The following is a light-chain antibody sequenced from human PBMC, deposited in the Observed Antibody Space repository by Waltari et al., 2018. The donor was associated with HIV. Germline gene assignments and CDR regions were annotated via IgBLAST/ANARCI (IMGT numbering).Light chain of an antibody. CDR3: SSYTASSTLDVV. J-gene: IGLJ2*01. CDR1: SSDLGASNY. Sequence: QSALPQAASVSGSPGQSITISCTGRSSDLGASNYFSWYQQPPDKVPKLVIYEVSNRPSGISNRFSGSKSGNTASLTISGLQADDEASYYCSSYTASSTLDVVFGGGTRLTVL. V-gene: IGLV2-14*03. CDR2: EVS.